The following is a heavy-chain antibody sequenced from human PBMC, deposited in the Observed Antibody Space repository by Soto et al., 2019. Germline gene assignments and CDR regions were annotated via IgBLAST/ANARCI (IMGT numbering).Heavy chain of an antibody. V-gene: IGHV5-51*01. J-gene: IGHJ3*02. CDR3: ARQTEGDPRRNSCDI. D-gene: IGHD3-16*01. CDR2: VNPGDSDT. CDR1: GYSFTSYW. Sequence: GESLKISCKGSGYSFTSYWIGWVRQMPGKGLEWMGIVNPGDSDTRYSPSFQGQVTLSADKSISTAYLQWGSLVASDTAMYYCARQTEGDPRRNSCDIWGQGTMVTVSS.